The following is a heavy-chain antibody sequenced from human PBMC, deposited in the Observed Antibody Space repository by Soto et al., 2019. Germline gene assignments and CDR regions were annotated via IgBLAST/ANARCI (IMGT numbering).Heavy chain of an antibody. CDR3: PRGGDGPVTHYYYYHHMDV. D-gene: IGHD2-21*01. V-gene: IGHV3-30*03. Sequence: PGGSLRLSCAASGFSFSTYGMHWVLQAPGKGLEWVAVMSHDGNIKYYADSVKDRFTISRDNFNNTLYLQMNSLRPEDTAVYYCPRGGDGPVTHYYYYHHMDVWGQGTTVTVSS. CDR1: GFSFSTYG. J-gene: IGHJ6*02. CDR2: MSHDGNIK.